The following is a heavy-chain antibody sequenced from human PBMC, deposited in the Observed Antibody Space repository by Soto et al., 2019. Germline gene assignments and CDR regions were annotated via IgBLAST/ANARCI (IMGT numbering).Heavy chain of an antibody. D-gene: IGHD2-15*01. V-gene: IGHV1-2*02. J-gene: IGHJ6*02. Sequence: ASVKVSCKASGYTFTGYYMHWVRQAPGQGLEWMGWINPNSGGTNYAQKFQGRVTMTRDTSISTAYMELSRLRSDDTAVYYCARGVVVVAASYYGMDVWGQGTTVTVSS. CDR2: INPNSGGT. CDR1: GYTFTGYY. CDR3: ARGVVVVAASYYGMDV.